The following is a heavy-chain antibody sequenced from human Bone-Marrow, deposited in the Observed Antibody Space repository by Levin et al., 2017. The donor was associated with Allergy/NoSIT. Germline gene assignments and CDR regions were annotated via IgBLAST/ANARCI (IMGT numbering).Heavy chain of an antibody. CDR2: SYTSGNI. CDR3: ARVLQYSYYYTDV. J-gene: IGHJ6*03. Sequence: SETLSLTCTVSGVSITSGSYYWSWIRQPAGKGLEWIGHSYTSGNITYNPSLKSRVTISLDTSKNQFSLKLRYVTAADTAVYYCARVLQYSYYYTDVWGKGTMVTVSS. CDR1: GVSITSGSYY. V-gene: IGHV4-61*09. D-gene: IGHD2-21*01.